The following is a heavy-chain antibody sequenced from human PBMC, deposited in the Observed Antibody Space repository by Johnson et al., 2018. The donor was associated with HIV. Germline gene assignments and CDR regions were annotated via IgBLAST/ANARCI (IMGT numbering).Heavy chain of an antibody. CDR1: GFTFDDYA. CDR2: ISWNGGST. J-gene: IGHJ3*02. CDR3: ARGGGSYYSGAFDI. V-gene: IGHV3-9*01. Sequence: VQLVESGGGLVQPGRSLRLSCAASGFTFDDYAMHWVRQVPGKGLEWVSGISWNGGSTGYADSVRGRFTISRDNAKNSLYLQMNSLRAEDTALYYCARGGGSYYSGAFDIWGQGTLVTVSS. D-gene: IGHD1-26*01.